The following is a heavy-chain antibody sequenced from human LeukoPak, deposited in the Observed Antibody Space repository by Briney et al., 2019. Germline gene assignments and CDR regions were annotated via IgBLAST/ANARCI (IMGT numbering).Heavy chain of an antibody. D-gene: IGHD2-8*01. CDR2: MNPNSGNT. CDR1: GYTFTSYD. J-gene: IGHJ6*03. CDR3: AREGYCTNGVCAYYYYYYMDV. V-gene: IGHV1-8*01. Sequence: GASVKVSCKASGYTFTSYDINWVRQATGQGLEWMGWMNPNSGNTGYAQKFQGRVTMTRNTSISTAYMEPSSLRSEDTAVYYCAREGYCTNGVCAYYYYYYMDVWGKGTTVTVSS.